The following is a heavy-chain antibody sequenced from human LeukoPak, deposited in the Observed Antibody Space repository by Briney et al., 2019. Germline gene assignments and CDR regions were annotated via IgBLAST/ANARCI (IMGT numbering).Heavy chain of an antibody. CDR1: GGTFSSYA. J-gene: IGHJ3*02. CDR3: ARKEGGMMGAFDI. D-gene: IGHD3-16*01. Sequence: SVKVSCKASGGTFSSYAISWVRQAPGQGLEWMGGIIPIFGTANYAQKFQGRVTITADESTSTAYMELSSLRSEDTAVYYCARKEGGMMGAFDIWGQGTMVTVSS. CDR2: IIPIFGTA. V-gene: IGHV1-69*13.